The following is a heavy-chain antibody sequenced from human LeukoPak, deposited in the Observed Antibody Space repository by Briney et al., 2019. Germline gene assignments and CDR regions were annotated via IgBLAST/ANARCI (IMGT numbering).Heavy chain of an antibody. V-gene: IGHV1-69*04. D-gene: IGHD3-3*01. CDR1: GGTFSSYA. CDR2: IIPILGIA. J-gene: IGHJ6*02. Sequence: SVKVSCKASGGTFSSYAISWVRQAPGQGLEWMGRIIPILGIANYAQEFQGRVTITADKSTSTAYMELSSLRSEDTAVYYCARLPPDGGVVIGRDPYYYYGMDVWGQGTTVTVSS. CDR3: ARLPPDGGVVIGRDPYYYYGMDV.